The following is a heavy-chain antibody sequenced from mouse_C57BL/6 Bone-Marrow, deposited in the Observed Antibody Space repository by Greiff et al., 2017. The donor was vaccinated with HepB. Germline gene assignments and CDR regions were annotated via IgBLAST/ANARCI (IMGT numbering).Heavy chain of an antibody. CDR1: GYTFTDYN. CDR3: ARSGVYYDYEDWYFDV. V-gene: IGHV1-18*01. J-gene: IGHJ1*03. Sequence: EVQLQQSGPELVKPGASVKIPCKASGYTFTDYNMDWVKQSHGKSLEWIGDINPNNGGTIYNQKFKGKATLTVDKSSSTAYMELRSLTSEDTAVYYCARSGVYYDYEDWYFDVWGTGTTVTVSS. D-gene: IGHD2-4*01. CDR2: INPNNGGT.